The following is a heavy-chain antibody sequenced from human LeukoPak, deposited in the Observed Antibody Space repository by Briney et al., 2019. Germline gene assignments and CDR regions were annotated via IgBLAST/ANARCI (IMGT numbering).Heavy chain of an antibody. Sequence: SETLSLTCTVSGGSISSYYWSWIRQPAGKGLEWIGRIYTSGSTNYNPSLKSRVTMSVDTSKNQFSLKLSFVTAADTAVYYCAREENSNFYYYYYMDVWGKGTTVTVSS. CDR1: GGSISSYY. D-gene: IGHD4-11*01. CDR3: AREENSNFYYYYYMDV. V-gene: IGHV4-4*07. J-gene: IGHJ6*03. CDR2: IYTSGST.